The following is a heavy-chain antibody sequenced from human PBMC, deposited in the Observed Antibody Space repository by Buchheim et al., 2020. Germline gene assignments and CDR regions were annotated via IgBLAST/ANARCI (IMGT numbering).Heavy chain of an antibody. D-gene: IGHD3-16*01. J-gene: IGHJ4*02. CDR3: ARGRRMITFGGSDY. V-gene: IGHV4-34*01. CDR2: INHSGST. CDR1: GGSFSGYY. Sequence: QVQLQQWGAGLLKPSETLSLTCAVYGGSFSGYYWSWIRQPPGKGLEWIGEINHSGSTNYNPSLKSRVTISVDTSKNQFFLKLSSVTAADTAVYYCARGRRMITFGGSDYWGQGTL.